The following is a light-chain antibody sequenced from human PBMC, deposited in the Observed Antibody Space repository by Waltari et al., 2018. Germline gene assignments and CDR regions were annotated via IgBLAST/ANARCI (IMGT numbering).Light chain of an antibody. J-gene: IGKJ4*01. V-gene: IGKV3-20*01. CDR2: DAS. CDR1: QSVRSSY. CDR3: QQYHSSPPT. Sequence: EIVLTQSPGPLSLSPGERATLPCMASQSVRSSYLAWYQQKPGHAPRLLIYDASSRATGIPDRFSGSGSGTDFTLTINRLEPEDFAVYYCQQYHSSPPTFGGGTKVEIK.